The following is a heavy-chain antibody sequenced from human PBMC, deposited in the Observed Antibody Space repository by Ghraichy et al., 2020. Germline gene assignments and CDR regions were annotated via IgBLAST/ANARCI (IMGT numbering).Heavy chain of an antibody. CDR3: ARPVKRREGLYGMDV. D-gene: IGHD3-10*01. CDR2: IYYSGST. V-gene: IGHV4-39*01. J-gene: IGHJ6*02. Sequence: SQTLSLTCTVSGGSISSSSYYWGWIRQPPGKGLEWIGSIYYSGSTYYNPSLKSRVTISVDTSKNQFSLKLSSVTAADTAVYYCARPVKRREGLYGMDVWGQGTTVTVSS. CDR1: GGSISSSSYY.